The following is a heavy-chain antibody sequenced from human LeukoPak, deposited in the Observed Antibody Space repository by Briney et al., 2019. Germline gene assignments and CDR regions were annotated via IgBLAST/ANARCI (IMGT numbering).Heavy chain of an antibody. CDR3: ARAATIGDFDY. CDR2: INHSGST. D-gene: IGHD3-9*01. V-gene: IGHV4-34*01. CDR1: GGSFSGYY. Sequence: SETLSLTCAVYGGSFSGYYWSWIRQPPGKGLEWIGEINHSGSTNYNPSLKSRVTISVDTSKNQFSLKLSSVTAADTAVYYCARAATIGDFDYWGQGTLVTVSS. J-gene: IGHJ4*02.